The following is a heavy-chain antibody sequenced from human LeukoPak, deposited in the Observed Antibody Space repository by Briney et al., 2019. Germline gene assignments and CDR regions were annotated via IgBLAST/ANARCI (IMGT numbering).Heavy chain of an antibody. V-gene: IGHV1-18*01. Sequence: ASVKVSCEASGYTFTSYGISWVRQAPGQGLEWMGWISAYNGNTNYAQKLQGRVTMTTDTSTSTAYMELRSLRSDDTAVYYRARERYCTNGVCFKYYGMDVWGQGTTVTVSS. CDR1: GYTFTSYG. J-gene: IGHJ6*02. D-gene: IGHD2-8*01. CDR2: ISAYNGNT. CDR3: ARERYCTNGVCFKYYGMDV.